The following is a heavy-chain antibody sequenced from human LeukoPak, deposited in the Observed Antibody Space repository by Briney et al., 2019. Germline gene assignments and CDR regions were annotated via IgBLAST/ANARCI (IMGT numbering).Heavy chain of an antibody. CDR3: AREGYYYGMDV. V-gene: IGHV4-59*11. CDR1: GGSMSGHY. Sequence: SETLSVTCTVSGGSMSGHYWSWIRQPPGNRLEWIGYIYYSGSTNYNPSLKSRVTISVDTSKNQFSLKLSSVTAADTAVYYCAREGYYYGMDVWGQGTTVTVSS. J-gene: IGHJ6*02. CDR2: IYYSGST.